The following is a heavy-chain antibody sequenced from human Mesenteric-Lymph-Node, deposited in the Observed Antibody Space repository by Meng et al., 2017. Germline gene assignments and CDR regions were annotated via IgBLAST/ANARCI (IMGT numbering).Heavy chain of an antibody. Sequence: QVQLVQSGTEVKKPGASVKVSCKASGYTFTDYYMHWVRQAPGQGLEFMGLINPSGGRTSYEQKFQGRLILTRDTSTSTLYMELSSLRSEDTAVYYCARFTVTPGDALDIWGQGTMVTVSS. CDR2: INPSGGRT. CDR1: GYTFTDYY. J-gene: IGHJ3*02. V-gene: IGHV1-46*01. D-gene: IGHD4-17*01. CDR3: ARFTVTPGDALDI.